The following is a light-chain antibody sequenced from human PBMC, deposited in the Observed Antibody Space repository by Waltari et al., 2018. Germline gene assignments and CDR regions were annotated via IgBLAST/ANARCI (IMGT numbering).Light chain of an antibody. CDR3: QHYVRLPVT. CDR1: QSVGTC. J-gene: IGKJ1*01. Sequence: IVLTQSPGTLSLSPGESATLSCRASQSVGTCLVWYQQKPGQAPRRLIQGASTRATGTPDRFSGSGSGTDFSLTISRLEPEDFAMYYCQHYVRLPVTFGQGTKVEI. CDR2: GAS. V-gene: IGKV3-20*01.